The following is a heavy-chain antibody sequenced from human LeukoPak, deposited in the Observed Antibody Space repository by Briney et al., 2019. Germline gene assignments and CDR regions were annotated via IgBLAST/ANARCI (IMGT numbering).Heavy chain of an antibody. CDR1: GFTFSSYA. CDR3: AKGGRYYYDSSGYYYEGGSFDY. J-gene: IGHJ4*02. D-gene: IGHD3-22*01. Sequence: GGSLRLSCAASGFTFSSYAMSWVRQAPGKGLEWVSAISGSGGSTYYADSVKGRFTISRDNSKNTLYLQMNSLRAEDTAVYYCAKGGRYYYDSSGYYYEGGSFDYWGQGTLVTVSS. V-gene: IGHV3-23*01. CDR2: ISGSGGST.